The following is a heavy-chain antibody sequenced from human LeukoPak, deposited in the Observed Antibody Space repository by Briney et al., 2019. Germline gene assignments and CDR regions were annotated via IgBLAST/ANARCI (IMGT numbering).Heavy chain of an antibody. CDR1: GYTLTELS. CDR3: ATPGYYDFWSGYTGRSHYGMDV. V-gene: IGHV1-24*01. Sequence: GSVKVSCKVSGYTLTELSMHWVRQAPGKGLEWMGGFDPEDGETIYAQKFQGRVTMTEDTSTDTAYMELRSLRSEDTAVYYCATPGYYDFWSGYTGRSHYGMDVWGQGTTVTVSS. CDR2: FDPEDGET. J-gene: IGHJ6*02. D-gene: IGHD3-3*01.